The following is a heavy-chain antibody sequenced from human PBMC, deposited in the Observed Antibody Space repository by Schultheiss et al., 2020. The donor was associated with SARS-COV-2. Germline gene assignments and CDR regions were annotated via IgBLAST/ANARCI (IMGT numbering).Heavy chain of an antibody. J-gene: IGHJ6*02. D-gene: IGHD3-10*01. CDR1: GFTFSTYA. V-gene: IGHV3-30*04. CDR3: ARDRVRGVIIRYMDV. Sequence: GGSLRLSCAASGFTFSTYAMHWVRQAPGKGLEWVAVISYDGSNKYYADSVKGRFTISRDNSKNTLYLQMNSLRAEDTAVYYCARDRVRGVIIRYMDVWGQGTTVTVSS. CDR2: ISYDGSNK.